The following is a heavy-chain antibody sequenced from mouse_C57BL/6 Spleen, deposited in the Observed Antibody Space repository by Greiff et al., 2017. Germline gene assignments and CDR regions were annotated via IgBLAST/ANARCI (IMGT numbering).Heavy chain of an antibody. V-gene: IGHV1-54*01. CDR1: GYTFTGYW. Sequence: QVQLQQSGAELMKPGASVKLSCKATGYTFTGYWIEWVKQRPGQGLEWIGVINPGSGGTNYNEKFKGKATLTADKSSSTAYMQLSSLTSEDSAVYFCARSRVTTSRFAYWGQGTLVTVSA. J-gene: IGHJ3*01. CDR3: ARSRVTTSRFAY. CDR2: INPGSGGT. D-gene: IGHD2-2*01.